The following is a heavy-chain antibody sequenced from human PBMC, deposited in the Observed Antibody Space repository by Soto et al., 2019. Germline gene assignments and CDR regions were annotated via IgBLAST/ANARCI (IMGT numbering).Heavy chain of an antibody. CDR2: IFANGHT. D-gene: IGHD6-13*01. CDR1: GGSISEKY. Sequence: LETLSLTCLFSGGSISEKYWNWVRQPPGKGLEWFGLIFANGHTDYNPSLKSRVTMSVDASKNQFSLRLTSMTAADTAVYYCVASLAASGLNWLDPWGRGTLVTVSS. V-gene: IGHV4-4*07. CDR3: VASLAASGLNWLDP. J-gene: IGHJ5*02.